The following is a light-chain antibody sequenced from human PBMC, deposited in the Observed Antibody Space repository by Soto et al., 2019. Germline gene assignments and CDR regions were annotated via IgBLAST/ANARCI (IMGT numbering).Light chain of an antibody. CDR1: SSNIGSNF. CDR2: RSD. Sequence: QAVVTQPPSASGTPGQRVTISCSGSSSNIGSNFVYWYQYLPGTAPKLLIYRSDQRPSGVPDRFSGSKSGTSASLVISGLRFGDEADYYCATWDDSLSGRVFGGGTKLTVL. V-gene: IGLV1-47*01. J-gene: IGLJ3*02. CDR3: ATWDDSLSGRV.